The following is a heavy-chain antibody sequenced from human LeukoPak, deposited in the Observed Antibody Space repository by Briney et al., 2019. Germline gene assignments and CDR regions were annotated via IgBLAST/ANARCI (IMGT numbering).Heavy chain of an antibody. V-gene: IGHV3-66*01. Sequence: GGSLRLSCAASGFTVSSNYMSWARQAPGKGLKWVSVIYSGGSTYYADSVKGRFTISRDNSKNTLYLQMNSLRAEDTAVYYCVAVRAMGVDYWGQGSLVTVSS. CDR3: VAVRAMGVDY. J-gene: IGHJ4*02. CDR2: IYSGGST. CDR1: GFTVSSNY. D-gene: IGHD3-10*01.